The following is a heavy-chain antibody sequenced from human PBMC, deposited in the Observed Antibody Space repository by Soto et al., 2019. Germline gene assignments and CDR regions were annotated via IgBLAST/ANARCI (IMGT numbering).Heavy chain of an antibody. CDR2: ISGSGGST. D-gene: IGHD3-10*01. J-gene: IGHJ5*02. Sequence: EVQLLESGGGLVQPGGSLRLSCAASGFTFSSYAMSWVRQAPGKGLEWVSAISGSGGSTYYADSVKGRFTISRDNSKNTLYLQMNSLRAEDTAVYYCAKDSRMVRGGITSNWFDPWGQGTLVTVSS. CDR3: AKDSRMVRGGITSNWFDP. CDR1: GFTFSSYA. V-gene: IGHV3-23*01.